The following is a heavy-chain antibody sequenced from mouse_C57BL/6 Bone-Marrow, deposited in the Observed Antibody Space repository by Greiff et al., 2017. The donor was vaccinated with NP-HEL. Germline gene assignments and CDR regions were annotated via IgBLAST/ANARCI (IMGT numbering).Heavy chain of an antibody. J-gene: IGHJ1*03. Sequence: QVHVKQSGPGLVQPSQSLSITCTVSGFSLTSYSVHWVRQSPGKGLEWLGVIWRGGSTDYNAAFMSRLSITKDNSKSQVFFKMNSLQADDTAIYYCAKNLGGYYWYFDVWGTGTTVTVSS. D-gene: IGHD1-1*02. CDR1: GFSLTSYS. CDR2: IWRGGST. V-gene: IGHV2-5*01. CDR3: AKNLGGYYWYFDV.